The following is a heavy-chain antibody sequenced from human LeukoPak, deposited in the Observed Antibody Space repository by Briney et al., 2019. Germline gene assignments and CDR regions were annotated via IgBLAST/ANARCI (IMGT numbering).Heavy chain of an antibody. J-gene: IGHJ4*02. Sequence: PSETLSLTCTVSRGSFRDSTYYWGWIRQPPGKGLEWIGSIYHSGSTYYNPSLKSRVTMSVDTSKNQFSLKLSSVTAADTAVYYCARDPYCSGGSCYSGYWGQGTLVTVSS. CDR2: IYHSGST. CDR1: RGSFRDSTYY. CDR3: ARDPYCSGGSCYSGY. D-gene: IGHD2-15*01. V-gene: IGHV4-39*07.